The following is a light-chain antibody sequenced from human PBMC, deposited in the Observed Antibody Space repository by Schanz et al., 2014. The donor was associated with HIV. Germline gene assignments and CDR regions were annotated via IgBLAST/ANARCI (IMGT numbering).Light chain of an antibody. J-gene: IGLJ1*01. CDR3: SSKRSGDTTPFV. CDR1: SIDVGGYDY. Sequence: QSALTQPASLSGSPGQSITISCTGTSIDVGGYDYVSWYQQHPDKAPRLIIYDVSNRPSGVSSRFSGSKSGSAASLTISGLQAEDEADYYCSSKRSGDTTPFVFGSGTKLTVL. CDR2: DVS. V-gene: IGLV2-14*03.